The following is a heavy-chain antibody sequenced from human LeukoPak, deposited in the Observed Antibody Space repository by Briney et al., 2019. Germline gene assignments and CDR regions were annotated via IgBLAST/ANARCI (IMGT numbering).Heavy chain of an antibody. V-gene: IGHV4-34*01. D-gene: IGHD3-10*01. CDR1: GGSFSGYY. CDR2: IDHSGST. J-gene: IGHJ4*02. CDR3: ARSPGTMVRGVTRSFFDY. Sequence: PSETLSLTCAVYGGSFSGYYWSWIRQSPGKGLEWIGEIDHSGSTNYNPSFESRVTISVDTSKNQFSLKLSSVTAADTAVYFCARSPGTMVRGVTRSFFDYWGQGTLVTVSS.